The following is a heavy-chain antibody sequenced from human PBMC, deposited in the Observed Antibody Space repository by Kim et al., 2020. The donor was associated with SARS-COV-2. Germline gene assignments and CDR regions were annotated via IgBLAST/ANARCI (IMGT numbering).Heavy chain of an antibody. Sequence: SETLSLTCAVYGGSFSGYYWSWIRQPPGKGLEWIGEINHSGSTNYNPSLKSRVTISVDTSKNQFSLKLSSVTAADTAVYYCARTSPGWLAAAGEASDYWGQGTLVTVSS. CDR2: INHSGST. CDR1: GGSFSGYY. J-gene: IGHJ4*02. D-gene: IGHD6-13*01. CDR3: ARTSPGWLAAAGEASDY. V-gene: IGHV4-34*01.